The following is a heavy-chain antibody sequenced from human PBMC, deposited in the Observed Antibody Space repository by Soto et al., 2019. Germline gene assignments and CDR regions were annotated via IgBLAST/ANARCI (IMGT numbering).Heavy chain of an antibody. V-gene: IGHV3-23*01. Sequence: EVQLLESGGGLVQPGGSLRLSCAASGFTFSSYAMSWVRQAPGKGVAWVSAISGSGGSTYYADPVKGRFTISRDNSKNTLYLQMNSLRAEDTAVDYCAKDQGVYSSGWFWGQGTLVTVSS. CDR1: GFTFSSYA. J-gene: IGHJ4*02. D-gene: IGHD6-19*01. CDR3: AKDQGVYSSGWF. CDR2: ISGSGGST.